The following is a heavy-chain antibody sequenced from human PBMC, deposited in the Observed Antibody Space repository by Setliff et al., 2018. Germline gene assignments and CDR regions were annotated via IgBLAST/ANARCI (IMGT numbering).Heavy chain of an antibody. D-gene: IGHD3-22*01. V-gene: IGHV1-18*01. CDR3: ARDADNYDTSENPIFDY. CDR2: INAYNGDT. Sequence: ASVKVSCKASGYTFTNYGISWVRQAPGQGLEWMAYINAYNGDTYYAENLQVRVTVSTDTSTTTTYMELRNLRSDDTAVYYCARDADNYDTSENPIFDYWAQGTLVTVSS. J-gene: IGHJ4*02. CDR1: GYTFTNYG.